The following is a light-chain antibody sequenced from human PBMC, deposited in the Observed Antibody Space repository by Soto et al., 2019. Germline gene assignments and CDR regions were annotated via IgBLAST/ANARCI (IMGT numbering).Light chain of an antibody. CDR2: DNN. Sequence: QSVLTQPPSVSAAPGQKVTISCSGSSSNIGKNYVSWYQQLPGTAPKLLIYDNNKRPSGIPDRFSGSKSGTSATLGITGFQTGDEADYYCGTWDSSLSAVVFGGGTQLTVL. CDR3: GTWDSSLSAVV. CDR1: SSNIGKNY. J-gene: IGLJ2*01. V-gene: IGLV1-51*01.